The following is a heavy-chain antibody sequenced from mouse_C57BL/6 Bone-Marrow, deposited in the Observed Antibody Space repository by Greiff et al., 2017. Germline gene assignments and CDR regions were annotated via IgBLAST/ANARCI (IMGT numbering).Heavy chain of an antibody. CDR1: GYTFTSYW. V-gene: IGHV1-55*01. J-gene: IGHJ1*03. D-gene: IGHD2-5*01. CDR2: IYPGSGST. Sequence: QVQLQQPGAELVKPGASVKMSCKASGYTFTSYWITWVKQRPGQGLEWIGDIYPGSGSTNYNEKFKSKATLTVDTSSSTAYTQLSNLTSEYSAVYYCARPYYSNYWYFDVWGTGTTVTVSS. CDR3: ARPYYSNYWYFDV.